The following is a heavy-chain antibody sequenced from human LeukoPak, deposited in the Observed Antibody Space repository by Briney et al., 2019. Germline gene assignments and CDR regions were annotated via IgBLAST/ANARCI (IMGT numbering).Heavy chain of an antibody. V-gene: IGHV3-23*01. D-gene: IGHD3-3*01. CDR1: GFTFSSYA. CDR2: ISGSGGST. CDR3: AKRDDFWSGYSEDWFDP. Sequence: QPGGSLRLSCAASGFTFSSYAMSWVRQAPGKGLEWVSAISGSGGSTYYADSVKGRFTISRDNSKSTLYLQMNSLRAEDTAVYYCAKRDDFWSGYSEDWFDPWGQGTLVTVSS. J-gene: IGHJ5*02.